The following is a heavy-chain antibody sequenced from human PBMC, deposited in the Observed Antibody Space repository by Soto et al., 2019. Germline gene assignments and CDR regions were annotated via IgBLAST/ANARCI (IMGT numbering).Heavy chain of an antibody. J-gene: IGHJ6*02. V-gene: IGHV4-31*03. CDR2: NYYSGIT. D-gene: IGHD6-6*01. CDR1: GGSIGSGGYY. CDR3: ARGSSIAGLYYGMDV. Sequence: QVQLQESGPGLVKPSQTLSLTCTVSGGSIGSGGYYWTWIRQHPGKGLEWIGYNYYSGITYYNPSLKSRVTISLDTSKNQFSLKLSSVTAADTAVYYCARGSSIAGLYYGMDVWGQGTTVTVSS.